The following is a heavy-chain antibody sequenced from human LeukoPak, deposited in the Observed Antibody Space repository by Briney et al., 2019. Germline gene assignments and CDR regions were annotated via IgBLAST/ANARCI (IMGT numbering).Heavy chain of an antibody. V-gene: IGHV3-53*01. J-gene: IGHJ3*02. D-gene: IGHD3-10*01. CDR2: IYSGGST. CDR1: GFTFSSYA. CDR3: ARIHYGGAFDI. Sequence: GGSLRLSCAASGFTFSSYAMSWVRQAPGKGLEWVSAIYSGGSTYYADSAKGRFTISRDNSKNTLYLQMNSLRAEDTAVYYCARIHYGGAFDIWGQGTMVTVSS.